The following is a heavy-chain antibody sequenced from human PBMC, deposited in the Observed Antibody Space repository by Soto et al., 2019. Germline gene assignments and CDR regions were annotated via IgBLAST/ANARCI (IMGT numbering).Heavy chain of an antibody. Sequence: ASVKVSCKASGYTFTSYAMHWVRQAPGQRLEWMGWINAGNGNTKYSQKFQGRVTITRDTSASTAYMELGSLRSEDTAVYYCARTNTAMDAFDYWGQGTLVTVSS. J-gene: IGHJ4*02. V-gene: IGHV1-3*01. CDR3: ARTNTAMDAFDY. D-gene: IGHD5-18*01. CDR1: GYTFTSYA. CDR2: INAGNGNT.